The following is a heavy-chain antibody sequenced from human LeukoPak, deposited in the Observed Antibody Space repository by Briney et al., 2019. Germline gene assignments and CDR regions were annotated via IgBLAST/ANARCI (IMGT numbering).Heavy chain of an antibody. CDR3: ARAGVSRQGYAFDI. CDR2: IYHSGST. J-gene: IGHJ3*02. Sequence: SETLSLTCAVSGGSISGYYWGWIRQPPGKGLEWIGSIYHSGSTYYNPSLKSRVTISVDTSKNQFSLKLSSVTAADTAVYYCARAGVSRQGYAFDIWGQGTMVTVSS. D-gene: IGHD3-10*01. CDR1: GGSISGYY. V-gene: IGHV4-38-2*01.